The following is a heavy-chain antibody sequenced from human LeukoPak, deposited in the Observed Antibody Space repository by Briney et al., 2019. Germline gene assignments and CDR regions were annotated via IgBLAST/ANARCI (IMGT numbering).Heavy chain of an antibody. V-gene: IGHV1-2*06. Sequence: ASVKVSCKTSGYTFTDYYIHCVRQAPGQGLEWMGRINPDIDVTNLAQKFQGRVTVTRDTSISTVYMELNRLISNDTAVYFCARGEASSWYIEWGQGTLVTVSS. CDR1: GYTFTDYY. CDR3: ARGEASSWYIE. J-gene: IGHJ4*02. CDR2: INPDIDVT. D-gene: IGHD6-19*01.